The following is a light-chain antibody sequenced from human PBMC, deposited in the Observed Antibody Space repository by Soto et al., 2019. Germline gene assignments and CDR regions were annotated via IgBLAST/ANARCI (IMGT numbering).Light chain of an antibody. CDR1: HSVTSDY. CDR2: DAS. V-gene: IGKV3-11*01. J-gene: IGKJ4*01. CDR3: QQRNDWPLT. Sequence: EIVLTQSPGTLSLSPGERATLSCRASHSVTSDYLAWYQQKPGQAPRLLINDASNRVTGIPARFSGSGSGTDFTLTISSLEPEDFAVYYCQQRNDWPLTFGGGTKVDIK.